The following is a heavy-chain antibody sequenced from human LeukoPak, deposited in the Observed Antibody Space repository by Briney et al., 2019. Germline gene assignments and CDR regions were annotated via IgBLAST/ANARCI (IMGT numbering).Heavy chain of an antibody. CDR3: ARDDSSSWYQEY. V-gene: IGHV3-69-1*02. J-gene: IGHJ4*02. CDR1: GFTFSDYS. Sequence: PGGSLRLSCSASGFTFSDYSMNWVRQAPGKGLEWVAYIKSNIYYAESVKGRFTISRDNAKNLLYLQMDGLTAEDTAVYYYARDDSSSWYQEYWGQGTLVTVSS. CDR2: IKSNI. D-gene: IGHD6-13*01.